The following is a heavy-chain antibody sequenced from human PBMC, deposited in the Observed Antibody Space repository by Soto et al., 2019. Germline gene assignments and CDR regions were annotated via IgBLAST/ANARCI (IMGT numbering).Heavy chain of an antibody. V-gene: IGHV3-74*01. CDR1: AFTFSTSW. Sequence: GGSLRLSGLVSAFTFSTSWRHWVRKAPGRGPVWVSRANRDASTTDYADSVKGRFTIPRDNARNTLYLQMDSLRVEDTAVYYCAQALYHYGMDVWGQGTTVTVSS. J-gene: IGHJ6*02. CDR2: ANRDASTT. CDR3: AQALYHYGMDV.